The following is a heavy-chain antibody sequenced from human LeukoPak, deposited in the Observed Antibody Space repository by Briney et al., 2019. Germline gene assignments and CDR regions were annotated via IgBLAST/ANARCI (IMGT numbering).Heavy chain of an antibody. V-gene: IGHV3-21*01. J-gene: IGHJ4*02. D-gene: IGHD4-17*01. CDR2: ISTSGSYI. CDR3: ARRHGDYVGSFEY. CDR1: GITLSSYS. Sequence: GGSLRLSCVASGITLSSYSMNWVRQAPGKGLEWVASISTSGSYIYYADSVKGRFTISRDNAKNSLFLQMNSLRAEDTAVNYCARRHGDYVGSFEYWGQGTQVTVSS.